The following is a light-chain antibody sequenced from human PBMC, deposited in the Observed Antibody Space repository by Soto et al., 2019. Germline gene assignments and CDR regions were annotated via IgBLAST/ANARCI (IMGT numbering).Light chain of an antibody. CDR2: DVS. J-gene: IGLJ2*01. CDR1: SSDVGGYNY. CDR3: SSYAGSNNYVV. Sequence: QSALTQPPSASGSPGRSVTISCTGTSSDVGGYNYVSWYQQHPGKAPKLMIYDVSKRPSGVPDRFSGSKSGNTASLTVSGLQAEDEADYYCSSYAGSNNYVVFGGGTKLTVL. V-gene: IGLV2-8*01.